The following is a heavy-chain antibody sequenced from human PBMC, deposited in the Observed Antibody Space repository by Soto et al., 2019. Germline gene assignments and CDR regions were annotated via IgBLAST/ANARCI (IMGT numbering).Heavy chain of an antibody. J-gene: IGHJ4*02. D-gene: IGHD6-19*01. CDR2: INWNGDET. V-gene: IGHV3-20*04. CDR3: VKDRGGSDWWFDY. CDR1: GFTFDDYG. Sequence: PVGSLRLSCAASGFTFDDYGMSWVRQAPGKGLEWVSGINWNGDETYYADSLKGRFTISRDNSKDTLYLQINSLRDEDTAIYYCVKDRGGSDWWFDYWGQGIPVTVSS.